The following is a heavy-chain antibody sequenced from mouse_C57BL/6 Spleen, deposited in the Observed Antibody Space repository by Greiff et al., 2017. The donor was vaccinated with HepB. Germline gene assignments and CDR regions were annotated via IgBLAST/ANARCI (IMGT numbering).Heavy chain of an antibody. V-gene: IGHV1-55*01. J-gene: IGHJ4*01. CDR1: GYTFTSYW. CDR2: IYPGSGST. D-gene: IGHD3-2*02. Sequence: QVQLQQPGAELVKPGASVKMSCKASGYTFTSYWIPWVKQRPGQGLEWIGDIYPGSGSTNYNEKFKSKATLTVDKSSSTAYMQLSSLTSEDSAVYYCARAQANYAIDYWGQGTSVTVSS. CDR3: ARAQANYAIDY.